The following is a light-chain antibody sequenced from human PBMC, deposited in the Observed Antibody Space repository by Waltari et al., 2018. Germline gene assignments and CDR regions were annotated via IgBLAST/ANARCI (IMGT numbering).Light chain of an antibody. CDR3: QQYYSTPT. Sequence: DIVMTQSPDSLAVSLGERATINCKSSQSVLYSSNNKNYLAWYQQKPGQPPKLLIYWASIRESGVPDRFSGSGSGTDFTLTISSLQAEDVAVYYCQQYYSTPTFGQGTKVEIK. CDR2: WAS. J-gene: IGKJ1*01. CDR1: QSVLYSSNNKNY. V-gene: IGKV4-1*01.